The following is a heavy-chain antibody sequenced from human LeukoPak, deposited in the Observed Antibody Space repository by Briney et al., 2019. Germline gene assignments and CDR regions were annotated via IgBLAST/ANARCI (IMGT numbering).Heavy chain of an antibody. D-gene: IGHD3-9*01. CDR3: ARDPRRQTGYWISSSLETDY. J-gene: IGHJ4*02. Sequence: SETLSLTCAVYGGSFSGYYWTWIRQPPGKGLEWIGEINHSGSTNYNPSLKSRVTISVDTSKNQFSLKLSPVTAADTAVYYCARDPRRQTGYWISSSLETDYWGQGTLVTVSS. CDR1: GGSFSGYY. CDR2: INHSGST. V-gene: IGHV4-34*01.